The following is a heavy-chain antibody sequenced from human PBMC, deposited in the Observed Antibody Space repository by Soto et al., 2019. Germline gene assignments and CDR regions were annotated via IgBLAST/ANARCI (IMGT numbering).Heavy chain of an antibody. CDR1: GYSFTSYW. V-gene: IGHV5-10-1*01. CDR2: IDPSDSYT. CDR3: ARQTEYSSTRPYYYYGMDA. D-gene: IGHD6-6*01. J-gene: IGHJ6*02. Sequence: GESLKISCKGSGYSFTSYWISWVRQMPGKGLEWMGRIDPSDSYTNYSPSFQGHVTISADKSISTAYLQWSSLKASDTAMYYCARQTEYSSTRPYYYYGMDAWGQGTTVTVFS.